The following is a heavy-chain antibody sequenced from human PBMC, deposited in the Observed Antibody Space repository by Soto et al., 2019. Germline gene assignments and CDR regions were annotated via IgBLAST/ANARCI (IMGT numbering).Heavy chain of an antibody. CDR3: LSSNRGKMRYLEC. D-gene: IGHD1-20*01. Sequence: QVQLVQSGAEVKKPGSSVKVSCKASGGTFSSYAISWVRQAPGQGLEWMGGIIPIFGKANYARKFQGRVTITADESTSTAYMELSSLRSEDTAVYYCLSSNRGKMRYLECWGQGTLVTVSS. CDR2: IIPIFGKA. V-gene: IGHV1-69*01. J-gene: IGHJ4*02. CDR1: GGTFSSYA.